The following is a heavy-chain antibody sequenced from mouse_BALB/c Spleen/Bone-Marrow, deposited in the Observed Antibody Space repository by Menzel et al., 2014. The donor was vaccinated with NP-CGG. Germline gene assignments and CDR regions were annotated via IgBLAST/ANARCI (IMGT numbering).Heavy chain of an antibody. CDR1: GFTFSSYG. CDR3: AREDYDWFAY. V-gene: IGHV5-6-3*01. CDR2: INSNGGST. J-gene: IGHJ3*01. D-gene: IGHD2-4*01. Sequence: EVQVVESGGGLVQPGGSLKLSCAASGFTFSSYGMSWVRQTPDKRLGLVATINSNGGSTYYPDSVKGRFTISRDNAKNTLYLQMSSLKSEDTAMYYCAREDYDWFAYWGQGTLVTVSA.